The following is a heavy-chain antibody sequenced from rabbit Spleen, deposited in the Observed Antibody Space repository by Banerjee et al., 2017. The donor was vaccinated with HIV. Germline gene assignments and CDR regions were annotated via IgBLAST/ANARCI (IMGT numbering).Heavy chain of an antibody. CDR3: AREDNKYGTYDL. V-gene: IGHV1S45*01. CDR2: IYPGSFDST. J-gene: IGHJ4*01. D-gene: IGHD5-1*01. Sequence: QEQLEESGGDLVKPGASLTLTCTASGFSFNSDYYICWVRQAPGKGLEWIACIYPGSFDSTVYASWAKGRFTISKTSSTTVTLQMTSLTAADTATYFCAREDNKYGTYDLWGQGTLVTVS. CDR1: GFSFNSDYY.